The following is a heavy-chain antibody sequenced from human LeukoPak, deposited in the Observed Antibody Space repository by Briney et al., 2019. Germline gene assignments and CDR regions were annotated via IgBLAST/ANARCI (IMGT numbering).Heavy chain of an antibody. CDR2: ISYDGSNK. CDR1: GFTFSGYA. J-gene: IGHJ6*02. V-gene: IGHV3-30-3*01. Sequence: GGSLRLSCAASGFTFSGYAMHWVRQAPGKGLEWVAVISYDGSNKYYADSVKGRFTISRDNSKNTLYLQMNSLRAEDTAVYYCAREVGAARLLWFGEVYYYGMDVWGQGTTVTVSS. CDR3: AREVGAARLLWFGEVYYYGMDV. D-gene: IGHD3-10*01.